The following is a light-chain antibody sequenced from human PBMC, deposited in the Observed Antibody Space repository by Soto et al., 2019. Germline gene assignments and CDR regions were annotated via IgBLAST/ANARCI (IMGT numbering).Light chain of an antibody. CDR2: TAS. CDR3: QHYNSYSEA. V-gene: IGKV1-12*01. CDR1: QDIITW. Sequence: DIQMTQSPSSVTASVGDRVTITCRASQDIITWLAWYQQKPGKAPNLLIYTASNLQSGVPSRFSGSGSGTHFTLTISSLQPEDFGTYYCQHYNSYSEAFGQGTKVDIK. J-gene: IGKJ1*01.